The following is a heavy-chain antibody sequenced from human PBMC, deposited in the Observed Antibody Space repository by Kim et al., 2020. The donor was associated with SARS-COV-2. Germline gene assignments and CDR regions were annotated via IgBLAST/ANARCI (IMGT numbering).Heavy chain of an antibody. V-gene: IGHV3-53*01. CDR3: ARSSPHIFDR. Sequence: LSLTCAASGITVSNNYISWVRQAPGKGLEWVAIIETGGSTFYADSVKGRFTISRDNSKNTVSLQMNSLRVEDTALYFCARSSPHIFDRWGQGTLVTV. CDR1: GITVSNNY. D-gene: IGHD6-13*01. J-gene: IGHJ4*02. CDR2: IETGGST.